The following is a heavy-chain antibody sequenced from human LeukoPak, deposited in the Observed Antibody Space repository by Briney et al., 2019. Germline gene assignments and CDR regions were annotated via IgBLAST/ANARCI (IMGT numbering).Heavy chain of an antibody. Sequence: GGSLRLSCAASGFTVSSNYMSWVRQAPGKGLEWVSVIYSGGSTYYADSVKGRFTISRHNSKNTLYLQMNSLRAEDTAVYYCASNVYYGSGSYYPLYYYYGMDVWGQGTTVTASS. CDR1: GFTVSSNY. CDR3: ASNVYYGSGSYYPLYYYYGMDV. J-gene: IGHJ6*02. CDR2: IYSGGST. D-gene: IGHD3-10*01. V-gene: IGHV3-53*04.